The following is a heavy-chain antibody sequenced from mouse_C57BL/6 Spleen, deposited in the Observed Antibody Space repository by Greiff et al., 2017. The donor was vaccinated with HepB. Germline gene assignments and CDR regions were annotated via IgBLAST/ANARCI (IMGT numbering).Heavy chain of an antibody. D-gene: IGHD1-1*01. V-gene: IGHV7-3*01. Sequence: EVKLMESGGGLVQPGGSLSLSCAASGFTFTDYYMSWVRQPPGKALEWLGFIRNKANGYTTEYSASVKGRFTISRDNSQSILYLQMNALRAEDSATYYCARYDCGSSYAMDDWGQGTSVTVSS. J-gene: IGHJ4*01. CDR3: ARYDCGSSYAMDD. CDR2: IRNKANGYTT. CDR1: GFTFTDYY.